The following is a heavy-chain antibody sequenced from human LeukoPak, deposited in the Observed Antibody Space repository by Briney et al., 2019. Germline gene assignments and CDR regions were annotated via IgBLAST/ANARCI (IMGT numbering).Heavy chain of an antibody. J-gene: IGHJ4*02. CDR1: GDSISSSSNY. CDR2: VYRSGST. D-gene: IGHD6-19*01. V-gene: IGHV4-39*01. CDR3: ARRGTSGWAYYFDF. Sequence: SETLSLTCDVSGDSISSSSNYWGWVRHLPGKGLEWIGSVYRSGSTYYNPSLKSRVTISVDTSKNQFTLDLTSVTAADTAVYHCARRGTSGWAYYFDFWGPGSLLTVSS.